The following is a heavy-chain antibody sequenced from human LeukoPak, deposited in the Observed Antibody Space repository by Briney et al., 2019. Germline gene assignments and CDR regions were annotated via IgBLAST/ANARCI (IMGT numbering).Heavy chain of an antibody. Sequence: GGSLRLSCVASGFTFSSYAMHWVRQAPGKGLEWVAVISYDGSNKYYADSVKGRFTISRDNSKNTLYLQMNSLRAEDTAVYYCARASVLRYFDWLLNPFDYWGQGTLVTVSS. J-gene: IGHJ4*02. CDR3: ARASVLRYFDWLLNPFDY. CDR2: ISYDGSNK. CDR1: GFTFSSYA. D-gene: IGHD3-9*01. V-gene: IGHV3-30*04.